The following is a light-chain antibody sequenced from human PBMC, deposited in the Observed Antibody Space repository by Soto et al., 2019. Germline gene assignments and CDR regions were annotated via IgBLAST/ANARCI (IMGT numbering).Light chain of an antibody. J-gene: IGKJ4*01. CDR1: QSISSY. V-gene: IGKV1-39*01. CDR2: AAS. CDR3: QQSYSTPQVS. Sequence: DIQMTQSPSSLSASVGDRVTITCRASQSISSYLNWYQQKPGKAPKLLIYAASSLQSGVPSRFTGSGSGIDFTLTISSLQPEDFATYYCQQSYSTPQVSFGGGTKVEIK.